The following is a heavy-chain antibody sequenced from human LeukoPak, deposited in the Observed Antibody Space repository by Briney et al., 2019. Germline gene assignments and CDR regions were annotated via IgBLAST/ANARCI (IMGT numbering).Heavy chain of an antibody. J-gene: IGHJ4*02. Sequence: PGGSLRLSCAASGFTFRNYYMTWIRQAPGKGLEWVSYISDSGDTIYYADSVRGRFTISRDNAKNSLYLDMNTLKAEDTAVYYCARDPSWEILSYFDYWGQGTLVTVSS. V-gene: IGHV3-11*04. CDR2: ISDSGDTI. CDR1: GFTFRNYY. D-gene: IGHD1-26*01. CDR3: ARDPSWEILSYFDY.